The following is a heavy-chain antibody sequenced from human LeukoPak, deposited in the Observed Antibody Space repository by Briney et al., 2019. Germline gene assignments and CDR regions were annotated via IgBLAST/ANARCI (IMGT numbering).Heavy chain of an antibody. J-gene: IGHJ6*02. V-gene: IGHV4-4*07. Sequence: SETLSLTCTVSGGSISSYYWSWIRQPAGKGLERIWRVHISVRTNYNPSLTSRVTMSVETSQNQFSLDMSSVTTADTAVYYCARGSYGMDVWGQGTTVTVSS. CDR2: VHISVRT. CDR3: ARGSYGMDV. CDR1: GGSISSYY.